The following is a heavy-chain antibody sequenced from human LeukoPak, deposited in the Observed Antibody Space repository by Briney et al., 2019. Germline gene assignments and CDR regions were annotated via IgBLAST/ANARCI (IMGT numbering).Heavy chain of an antibody. CDR3: AQGSGFYYDY. CDR2: IYYSGST. J-gene: IGHJ4*02. D-gene: IGHD3-22*01. CDR1: GGSVSNGNYY. Sequence: SETLSLTCTVSGGSVSNGNYYWSWLRQPPGKALEWIGYIYYSGSTNYNPSLKSRVTISVDTSKNQFSLKLSSVTAADTAVYYCAQGSGFYYDYWGQGTLVTVSS. V-gene: IGHV4-61*01.